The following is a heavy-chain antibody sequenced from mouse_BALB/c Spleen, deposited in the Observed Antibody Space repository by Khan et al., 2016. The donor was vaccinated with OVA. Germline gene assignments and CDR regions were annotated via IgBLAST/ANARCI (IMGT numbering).Heavy chain of an antibody. CDR2: INPSNGRT. CDR3: ARVITRDY. CDR1: GYTFTSYW. Sequence: VQLQQSGAELVKPGASVKLSCKASGYTFTSYWMHWVKQRPGQGLEWIGEINPSNGRTNYNEKFTSKATLTVDKSSSTAYMQLSSPTSEDSAVYYCARVITRDYWGQGTTLTVSS. V-gene: IGHV1S81*02. D-gene: IGHD6-1*01. J-gene: IGHJ2*01.